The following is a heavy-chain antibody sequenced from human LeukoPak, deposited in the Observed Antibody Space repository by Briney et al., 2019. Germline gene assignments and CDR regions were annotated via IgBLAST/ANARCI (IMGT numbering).Heavy chain of an antibody. CDR1: GFIFNNYA. CDR3: AKLGNGNVWGTYRDNWFDP. Sequence: GGSLRLSCAASGFIFNNYAMTWVRLAPGRGLEWVSGISGSGSSTYYADSVKGRFGISRDNSKNALYLQMNSLRAEDTAEYYCAKLGNGNVWGTYRDNWFDPWGQGTLVIVSS. J-gene: IGHJ5*02. CDR2: ISGSGSST. V-gene: IGHV3-23*01. D-gene: IGHD3-16*02.